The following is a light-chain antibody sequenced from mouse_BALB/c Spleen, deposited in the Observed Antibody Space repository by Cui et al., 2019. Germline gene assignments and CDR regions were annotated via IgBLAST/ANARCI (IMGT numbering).Light chain of an antibody. CDR2: STS. CDR3: QQYSGYTWT. V-gene: IGKV4-78*01. CDR1: SSVSSSY. J-gene: IGKJ1*01. Sequence: QIVLTQSPAIMSASPGEKVTMTCSARSSVSSSYLYWYQQKPGSSPKLWIYSTSNLASGVPARFSGSGSGTSYSLTISSMEAEDAATFYCQQYSGYTWTFGGGTKLEIK.